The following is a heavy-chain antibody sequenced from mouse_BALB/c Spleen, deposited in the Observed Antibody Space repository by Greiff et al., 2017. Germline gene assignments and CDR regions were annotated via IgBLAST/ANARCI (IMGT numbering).Heavy chain of an antibody. Sequence: VQLQQSGTVLARPGASVKMSCKASGYSFTSYWMHWVKQRPGQGLEWIGAIYPGNSDTSYNQKFKGKAKLTAVTSASTAYMELSSLTNEDSAVYYCTRNYYGSSYDWFAYWGQGTLVTVSA. CDR2: IYPGNSDT. CDR1: GYSFTSYW. CDR3: TRNYYGSSYDWFAY. V-gene: IGHV1-5*01. J-gene: IGHJ3*01. D-gene: IGHD1-1*01.